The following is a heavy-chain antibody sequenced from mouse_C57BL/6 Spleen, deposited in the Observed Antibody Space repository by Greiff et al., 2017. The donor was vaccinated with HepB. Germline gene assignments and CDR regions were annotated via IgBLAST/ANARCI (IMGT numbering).Heavy chain of an antibody. J-gene: IGHJ3*01. D-gene: IGHD1-1*01. CDR3: ARGGYYGSSWGFAY. V-gene: IGHV1-26*01. CDR1: GYTFTDYY. Sequence: VQLQQSGPELVKPGASVKISCKASGYTFTDYYMNWVKQSHGKSLEWIGDINPNNGGTSYNQKFKGKATLTVDKSSSTAYMELRSLTSEDSAVYYCARGGYYGSSWGFAYWGQGTLVTVSA. CDR2: INPNNGGT.